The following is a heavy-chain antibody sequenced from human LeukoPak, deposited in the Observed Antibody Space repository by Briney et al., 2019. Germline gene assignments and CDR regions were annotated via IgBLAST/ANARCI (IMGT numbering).Heavy chain of an antibody. CDR1: GGTFSSYA. D-gene: IGHD6-13*01. Sequence: SVKVSCKASGGTFSSYAISWVRQAPGQGLEWMGGIIPIFGTANYAQKFQGRVTITADKSTSTAYMELSSLRSEDTAVYYCARRSRDYYYYYYMDVWGKGTTVTISS. J-gene: IGHJ6*03. V-gene: IGHV1-69*06. CDR2: IIPIFGTA. CDR3: ARRSRDYYYYYYMDV.